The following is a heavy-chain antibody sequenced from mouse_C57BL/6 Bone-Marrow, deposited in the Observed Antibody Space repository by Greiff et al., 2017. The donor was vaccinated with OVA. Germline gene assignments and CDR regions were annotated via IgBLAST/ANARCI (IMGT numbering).Heavy chain of an antibody. Sequence: QVQLQQPGAELVVPGASVKLSCKASGYTFTSYWMHWVKQRPGQGLEWIGETDPSDSYTNYNQKFKGKSTLTVDKSSSTAYMQLSSLTSEDSAVYYCARDYYDYDGFAYWGQGTLVTVSA. CDR1: GYTFTSYW. V-gene: IGHV1-69*01. D-gene: IGHD2-4*01. CDR3: ARDYYDYDGFAY. CDR2: TDPSDSYT. J-gene: IGHJ3*01.